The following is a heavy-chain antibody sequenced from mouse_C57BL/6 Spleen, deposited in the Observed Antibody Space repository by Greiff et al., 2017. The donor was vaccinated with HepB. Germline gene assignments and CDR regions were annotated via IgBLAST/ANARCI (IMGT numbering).Heavy chain of an antibody. J-gene: IGHJ2*01. CDR1: GYTFTSYG. CDR2: IYPRSGNT. V-gene: IGHV1-81*01. CDR3: ARDWDGHYFDY. Sequence: VQLQQSGAELARPGASVKLSCKASGYTFTSYGISWVKQRTGQGLEWIGEIYPRSGNTYYNEKFKGKATLTADKSSSTAYMELRSLTSEDSAVYFCARDWDGHYFDYWGQGTTLTVSS. D-gene: IGHD4-1*01.